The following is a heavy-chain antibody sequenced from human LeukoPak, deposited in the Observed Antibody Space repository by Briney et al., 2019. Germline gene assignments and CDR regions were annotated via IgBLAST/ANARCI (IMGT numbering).Heavy chain of an antibody. V-gene: IGHV3-48*03. CDR3: ARETSFDY. CDR2: ISSSGNTI. J-gene: IGHJ4*02. CDR1: GFTFSSYE. Sequence: PGGSLRLSCAASGFTFSSYEMNWVRQAPGKGLEGVSYISSSGNTIYYADSVKGRFTISRDNAKNTLYLPMNSLRAEDTAVYYCARETSFDYWGQGTLVTVSS.